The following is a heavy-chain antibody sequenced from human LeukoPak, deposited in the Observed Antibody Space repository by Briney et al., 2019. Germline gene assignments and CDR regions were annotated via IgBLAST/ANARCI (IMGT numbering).Heavy chain of an antibody. CDR2: IYHSGST. V-gene: IGHV4-39*01. CDR1: GGSISSSNYY. D-gene: IGHD6-6*01. Sequence: SETLSLTCTVSGGSISSSNYYWGWIRQPPGKGLEWFGNIYHSGSTYYNPSLMSRVTISVDTSKNQFSLKLSSVTAADTAVYYCARRRYSSSAGNDYWGQGTLVTVSS. CDR3: ARRRYSSSAGNDY. J-gene: IGHJ4*02.